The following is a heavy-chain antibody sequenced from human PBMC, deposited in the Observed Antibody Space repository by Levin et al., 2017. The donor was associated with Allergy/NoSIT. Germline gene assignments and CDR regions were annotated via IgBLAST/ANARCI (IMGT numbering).Heavy chain of an antibody. D-gene: IGHD2-2*01. CDR3: AKVACSSTSCYWRGGYYYMDV. J-gene: IGHJ6*03. Sequence: GGSLRLSCAASGFTFSSYAMSWVRQAPGKGLEWVSAISGSGGSTYYADSVKGRFTISRDNSKNTLYLQMNSLRAEDTAVYYCAKVACSSTSCYWRGGYYYMDVWGKGTTVTVSS. V-gene: IGHV3-23*01. CDR1: GFTFSSYA. CDR2: ISGSGGST.